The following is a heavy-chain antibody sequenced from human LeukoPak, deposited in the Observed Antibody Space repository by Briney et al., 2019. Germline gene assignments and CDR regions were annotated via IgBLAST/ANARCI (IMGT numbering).Heavy chain of an antibody. Sequence: SETLSLTCTVSGGSISNYYWSWIRQPPGKGLEWIGYIYYSGSTNYNPSLKSRVTISVDTSKNQFSLKLSSVTAADTAVYSCARRRKLTTDYWGQGTLVTVSS. J-gene: IGHJ4*02. CDR3: ARRRKLTTDY. CDR1: GGSISNYY. V-gene: IGHV4-59*12. CDR2: IYYSGST. D-gene: IGHD4/OR15-4a*01.